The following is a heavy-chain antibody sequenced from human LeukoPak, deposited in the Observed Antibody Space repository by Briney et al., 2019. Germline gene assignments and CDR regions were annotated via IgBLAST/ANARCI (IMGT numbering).Heavy chain of an antibody. CDR3: ARHAGPSDY. J-gene: IGHJ4*02. CDR1: GGSISSYY. Sequence: SETLSLTCTVSGGSISSYYWSWIRQPPGKGLEWIGYIYYSGSTNYNPSLKSRVTISVDASKNQFSLKLSSVTAADTAVYYCARHAGPSDYWGQGTLVTVSS. V-gene: IGHV4-59*08. CDR2: IYYSGST.